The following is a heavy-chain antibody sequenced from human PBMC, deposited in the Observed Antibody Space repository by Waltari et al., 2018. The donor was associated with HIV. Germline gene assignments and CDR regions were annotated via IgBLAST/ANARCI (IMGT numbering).Heavy chain of an antibody. CDR2: IKEDGSQK. J-gene: IGHJ4*02. CDR3: ARDGGEY. CDR1: GFDFRRYW. D-gene: IGHD3-10*01. Sequence: DVQLVESGVGVVRPGGSLRLSCVGSGFDFRRYWMTWVRQTPGKGRAWVANIKEDGSQKYYEESVKGRFTITRDNAENTVWLEMRNLRVDDAGLYYCARDGGEYWGQGTLLTVSS. V-gene: IGHV3-7*01.